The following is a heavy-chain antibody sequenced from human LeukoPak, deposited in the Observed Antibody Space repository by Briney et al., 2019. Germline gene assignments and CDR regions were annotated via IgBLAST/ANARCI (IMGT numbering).Heavy chain of an antibody. CDR1: GYTFTSYY. D-gene: IGHD3-10*01. Sequence: ASVKVSCKASGYTFTSYYMHWVRQAPGQGLEWMGLINPTGGSTGYAQKFQGRVTMTRDTSISTAYMELSRLRSDDAAVYYCARGGLVRGVITWFDPWGQGTLVTVSS. J-gene: IGHJ5*02. V-gene: IGHV1-46*01. CDR3: ARGGLVRGVITWFDP. CDR2: INPTGGST.